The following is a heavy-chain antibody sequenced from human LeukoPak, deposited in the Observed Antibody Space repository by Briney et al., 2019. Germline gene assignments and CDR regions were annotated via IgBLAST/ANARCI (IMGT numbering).Heavy chain of an antibody. CDR1: GFTFTNAW. CDR2: IKSKTHGGTT. J-gene: IGHJ3*02. CDR3: AREELGIGAFDI. V-gene: IGHV3-15*05. D-gene: IGHD7-27*01. Sequence: GGSLRLSCAASGFTFTNAWMSWVRQTPGKGLEWVGRIKSKTHGGTTEYAAPVNGRFTISRDNAKNTLYLQMNSLRAEDTAVYYCAREELGIGAFDIWGQGTMVTVSS.